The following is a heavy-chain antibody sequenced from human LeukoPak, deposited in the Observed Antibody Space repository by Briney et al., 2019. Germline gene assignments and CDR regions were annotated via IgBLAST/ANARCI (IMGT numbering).Heavy chain of an antibody. CDR3: ARGGLRGGLDY. J-gene: IGHJ4*02. CDR2: ISYDGSNK. Sequence: GGSLRLSCAASGFTFSSYAMHWVHQAPGKGLEWVAVISYDGSNKYYADSVKGRFTISRDNSKNTLYLQMNSLRAEDTAVYYCARGGLRGGLDYWGQGTQVTVSS. D-gene: IGHD4-23*01. CDR1: GFTFSSYA. V-gene: IGHV3-30*04.